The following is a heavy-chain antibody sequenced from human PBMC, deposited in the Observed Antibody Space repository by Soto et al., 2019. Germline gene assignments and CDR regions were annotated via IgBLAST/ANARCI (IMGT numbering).Heavy chain of an antibody. CDR1: GFTFSSYA. CDR3: ARDMTSGYYFDY. CDR2: ISYDGSNK. V-gene: IGHV3-30-3*01. D-gene: IGHD4-17*01. J-gene: IGHJ4*02. Sequence: QVQLVECGGGVVQPGRSLRLSCAASGFTFSSYAMHWVRQAPGKGLEWVAGISYDGSNKYYADSVKGRFTISRDNSKNTLYLQMNSLRAEDTAVYYCARDMTSGYYFDYWGQGTLVTVSS.